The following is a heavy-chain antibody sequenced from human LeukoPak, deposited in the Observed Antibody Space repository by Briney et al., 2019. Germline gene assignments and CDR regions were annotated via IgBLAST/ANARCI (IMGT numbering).Heavy chain of an antibody. V-gene: IGHV3-48*01. Sequence: GGSLRLSCAASGFTFSSYSMTWVRQAPGKGLEWVSYISSSSSTIYYADSVKGRFTISRDNAKNSLYLQMNSLRAEDTAVYYCARYPQYCSSTSCYRYGMDVWGQGTTVTVSS. CDR3: ARYPQYCSSTSCYRYGMDV. CDR2: ISSSSSTI. CDR1: GFTFSSYS. D-gene: IGHD2-2*01. J-gene: IGHJ6*02.